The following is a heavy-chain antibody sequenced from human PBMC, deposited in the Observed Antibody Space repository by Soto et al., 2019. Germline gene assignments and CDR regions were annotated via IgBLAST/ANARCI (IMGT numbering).Heavy chain of an antibody. CDR1: GFTFSSYA. Sequence: PGGSLRLSCAASGFTFSSYAMSWVRQAPGKGLEWVSAISGSGGSTYYADSVKGRFTISRDNSKNTLYLQMNSLRAEDTAVYYCVEDDGGRAGGGSFCCWGRGTLVTVSS. J-gene: IGHJ1*01. D-gene: IGHD2-15*01. CDR2: ISGSGGST. V-gene: IGHV3-23*01. CDR3: VEDDGGRAGGGSFCC.